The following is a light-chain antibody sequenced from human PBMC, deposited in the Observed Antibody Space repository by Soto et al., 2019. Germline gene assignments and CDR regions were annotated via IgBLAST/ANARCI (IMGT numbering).Light chain of an antibody. CDR2: GTS. V-gene: IGLV1-40*01. J-gene: IGLJ2*01. CDR3: QVWDASNDLHIL. CDR1: ASNIGANYD. Sequence: QSVLTQPPSVSGAPGQRVTISCTGGASNIGANYDVHWYQQLPGTAPKLLIYGTSNRPSGVPDRFSGSNSGNTATLTISRVEAGDEADYYCQVWDASNDLHILFGGGTKLTVL.